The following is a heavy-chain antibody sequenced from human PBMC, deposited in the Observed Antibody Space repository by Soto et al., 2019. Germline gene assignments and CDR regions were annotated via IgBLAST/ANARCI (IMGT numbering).Heavy chain of an antibody. CDR2: TDRCGVSI. Sequence: GGSLRLSCTASGFTFSDYDMGWVRQAPGKGLEWVSATDRCGVSISYADSVRGRFTISRDNSRDTLFLQMNSLRADDTAVYYCARGTPTTAVTVYDCWGQGTLVTVSS. CDR3: ARGTPTTAVTVYDC. J-gene: IGHJ4*02. CDR1: GFTFSDYD. V-gene: IGHV3-23*01. D-gene: IGHD4-17*01.